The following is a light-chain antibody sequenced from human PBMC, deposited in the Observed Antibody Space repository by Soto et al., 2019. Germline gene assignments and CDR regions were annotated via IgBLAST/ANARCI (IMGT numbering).Light chain of an antibody. V-gene: IGKV2-30*01. J-gene: IGKJ1*01. Sequence: EVVMTQSPLSLPVTLGQPASISCRSSESLVYSNGNTYVNWFQQRPGQSPRRLFYKVFNRDSGVADRCSGSGGGTDFTLKISMVEAQDVGVHYCMQGKQGPRTFGQGTKVEI. CDR2: KVF. CDR1: ESLVYSNGNTY. CDR3: MQGKQGPRT.